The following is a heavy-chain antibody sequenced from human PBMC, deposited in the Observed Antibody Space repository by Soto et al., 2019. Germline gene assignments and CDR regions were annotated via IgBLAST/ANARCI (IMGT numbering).Heavy chain of an antibody. CDR1: GFTFSSYG. CDR3: AKVGWNPYGYSPEYFQH. CDR2: ISYDGSNK. D-gene: IGHD4-17*01. Sequence: QVQLVESGGGVVQPGRSLGLSCAASGFTFSSYGMHWVRQAPGKGLEWVAVISYDGSNKYYADSVKGRFTISRDNSKNTLYLHMNSLRAEDTAVYYCAKVGWNPYGYSPEYFQHWGQGTLVTVSS. V-gene: IGHV3-30*18. J-gene: IGHJ1*01.